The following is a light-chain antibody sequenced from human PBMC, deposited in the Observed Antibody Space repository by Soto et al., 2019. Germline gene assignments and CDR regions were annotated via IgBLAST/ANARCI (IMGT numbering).Light chain of an antibody. J-gene: IGKJ4*01. CDR3: QQSYRSPYT. CDR2: AAS. Sequence: DIQMTQSPSSLSASVGDRVTITCRASQTISIYLNWYQQKPGKAPKLLISAASSLQGGVPSTFSGDGSETDFTLTISSLQPEDFATYYCQQSYRSPYTFGGGTRVEF. CDR1: QTISIY. V-gene: IGKV1-39*01.